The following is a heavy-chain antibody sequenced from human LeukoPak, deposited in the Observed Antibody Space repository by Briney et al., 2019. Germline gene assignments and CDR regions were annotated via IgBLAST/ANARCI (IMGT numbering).Heavy chain of an antibody. CDR2: INPNSGGT. D-gene: IGHD3-22*01. V-gene: IGHV1-2*02. J-gene: IGHJ4*02. CDR1: GYTFTGYY. Sequence: ASVKVSCKASGYTFTGYYMHWVRQAPGQGLEWMGWINPNSGGTNYAQKFQGRVTMTRDTSISTAYMEPSRLRSDDTAVYYCARDYDSSGYRGDSFDYWGQGTLVTVSS. CDR3: ARDYDSSGYRGDSFDY.